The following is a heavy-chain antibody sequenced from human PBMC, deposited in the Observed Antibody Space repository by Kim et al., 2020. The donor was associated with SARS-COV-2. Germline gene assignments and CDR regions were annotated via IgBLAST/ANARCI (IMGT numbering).Heavy chain of an antibody. CDR2: ISSTTSYT. D-gene: IGHD6-13*01. CDR3: ARVALGSNSWYWFDP. V-gene: IGHV3-11*05. Sequence: GGSLRLSCAASGFTFSDYYMSWIRQAPGKGLEWVSYISSTTSYTRYADSVKGRFAISRDNAKNSLYLQVNSLRAEDTAVYYCARVALGSNSWYWFDPWG. CDR1: GFTFSDYY. J-gene: IGHJ5*02.